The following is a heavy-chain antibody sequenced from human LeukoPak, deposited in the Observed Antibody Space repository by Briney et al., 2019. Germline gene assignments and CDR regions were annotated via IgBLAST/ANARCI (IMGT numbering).Heavy chain of an antibody. CDR2: IYYSGST. CDR1: GGSISSGGYY. J-gene: IGHJ4*02. Sequence: KTSGTLSLTCTVSGGSISSGGYYWSWIRQHPGKGLEWIGYIYYSGSTYYNPSLKSRVTISVDTSKNQFSLKLSSVTAADTAVYCCARGYYGSGSFPGYFDYWGQGTLVTVSS. CDR3: ARGYYGSGSFPGYFDY. D-gene: IGHD3-10*01. V-gene: IGHV4-31*03.